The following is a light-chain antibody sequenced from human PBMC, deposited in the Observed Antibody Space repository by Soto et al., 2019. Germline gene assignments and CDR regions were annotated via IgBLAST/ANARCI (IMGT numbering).Light chain of an antibody. CDR2: ATS. CDR1: QSVSTNY. V-gene: IGKV3-20*01. Sequence: EIVLTQSPDTLSLSPGERATLSCRASQSVSTNYLAWYQQKPGQAPRLLIGATSSRANGIPDRFSGSGSGTDFTLTITRLEPEDFAVYFCQQYSSSPRGVTFGGGTKVEIK. J-gene: IGKJ4*01. CDR3: QQYSSSPRGVT.